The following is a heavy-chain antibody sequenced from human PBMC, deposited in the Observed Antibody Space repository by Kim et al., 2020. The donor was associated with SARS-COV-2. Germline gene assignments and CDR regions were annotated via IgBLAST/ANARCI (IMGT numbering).Heavy chain of an antibody. J-gene: IGHJ6*02. CDR3: ARDTRDYYGMDV. V-gene: IGHV3-33*01. Sequence: SYADSVKGRFTISRDNSKNTLYLQMNSRRAEDTAVYYCARDTRDYYGMDVWGQGTTVTVSS.